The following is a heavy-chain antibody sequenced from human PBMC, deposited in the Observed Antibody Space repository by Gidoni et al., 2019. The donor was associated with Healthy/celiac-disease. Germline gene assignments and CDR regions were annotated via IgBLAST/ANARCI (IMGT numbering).Heavy chain of an antibody. V-gene: IGHV4-59*01. CDR1: GGSISSYY. J-gene: IGHJ6*02. Sequence: QVQLQESGPGLVKPSETLSLTCTGSGGSISSYYWSWIRQPPEKGLEWIGYIYYSGSTNYNPSLKSRVTISVDTSKNQFSLKLSSVTAADTAGYYCARQVGVVVPAARDYYYYGMDVWGQGTTVTVSS. CDR2: IYYSGST. D-gene: IGHD2-2*01. CDR3: ARQVGVVVPAARDYYYYGMDV.